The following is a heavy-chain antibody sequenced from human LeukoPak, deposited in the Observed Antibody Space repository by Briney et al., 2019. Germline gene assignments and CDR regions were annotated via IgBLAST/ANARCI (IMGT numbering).Heavy chain of an antibody. D-gene: IGHD3-10*01. V-gene: IGHV3-23*01. Sequence: QAGGSLRLSCAASGFTFSSYAMSWVRQAPGRGLEWVSAISGSGGSTYYADSVKGRFTISRDNSKNTLYLQMNSLRAEDTAVYYCAKVGRWPGPLDYWGQGTLVTVSS. CDR3: AKVGRWPGPLDY. CDR2: ISGSGGST. CDR1: GFTFSSYA. J-gene: IGHJ4*02.